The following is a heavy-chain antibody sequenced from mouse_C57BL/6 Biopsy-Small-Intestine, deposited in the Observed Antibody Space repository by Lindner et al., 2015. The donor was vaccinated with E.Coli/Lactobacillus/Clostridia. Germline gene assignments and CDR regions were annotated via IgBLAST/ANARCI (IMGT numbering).Heavy chain of an antibody. CDR1: GYSFTDYN. CDR2: INPNYGTT. Sequence: VQLQESGAELVKPGASVKISCNASGYSFTDYNMNWVKQSNGKSLEWIGVINPNYGTTSYNQKFKDKATLTADKSSSTAYMQLSSLTSEDSAVYYCARGSTVVATDYWGQGTTLTVSS. D-gene: IGHD1-1*01. V-gene: IGHV1-39*01. CDR3: ARGSTVVATDY. J-gene: IGHJ2*01.